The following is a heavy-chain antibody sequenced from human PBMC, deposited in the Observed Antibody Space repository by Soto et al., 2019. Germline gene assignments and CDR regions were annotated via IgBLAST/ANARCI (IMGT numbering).Heavy chain of an antibody. Sequence: PSETLSLTCTLSDGSFTSGSYYWAWIRQPPGKGLEWFWSINYSGHTYYNLSLKIRVTISVDISKNQFSLKLSSVTVPDTALYYCARQRAWYGEWAFDIWGQGTMVTVSS. CDR2: INYSGHT. CDR3: ARQRAWYGEWAFDI. D-gene: IGHD3-10*01. CDR1: DGSFTSGSYY. V-gene: IGHV4-39*01. J-gene: IGHJ3*02.